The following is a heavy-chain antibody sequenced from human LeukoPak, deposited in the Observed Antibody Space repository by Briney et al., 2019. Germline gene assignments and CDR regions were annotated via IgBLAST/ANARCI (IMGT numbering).Heavy chain of an antibody. CDR3: ANLPAWDYYDSSGYYDY. V-gene: IGHV3-23*01. CDR1: GFTFSSYA. Sequence: GGSLRLSCAASGFTFSSYAMSWVPQAPGKGLEWVSAISGSGGSTYYADSVKGRFTISRDNSKNTLYLQMNSLRAEDTAVYYCANLPAWDYYDSSGYYDYWGQGTLVTVSS. J-gene: IGHJ4*02. CDR2: ISGSGGST. D-gene: IGHD3-22*01.